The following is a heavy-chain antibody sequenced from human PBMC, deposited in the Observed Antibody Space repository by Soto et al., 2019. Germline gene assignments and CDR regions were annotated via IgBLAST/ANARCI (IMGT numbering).Heavy chain of an antibody. CDR2: VSIGGST. Sequence: SLRLSCAASGFTFSSYAMGWVRQGPGKGLEWVAVVSIGGSTHYADSVRGRFTISRDNSKNTLSLQMNSLTAEDTAVYFCAKRRGAGGHFDYWGQGALVTVSS. J-gene: IGHJ4*02. CDR3: AKRRGAGGHFDY. CDR1: GFTFSSYA. D-gene: IGHD2-15*01. V-gene: IGHV3-23*01.